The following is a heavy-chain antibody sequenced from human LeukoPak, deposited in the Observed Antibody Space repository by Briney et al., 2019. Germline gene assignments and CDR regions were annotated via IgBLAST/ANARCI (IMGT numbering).Heavy chain of an antibody. CDR3: EYHSGRSLGGPDF. CDR2: IYYSGST. Sequence: SETLSLTCTVSGGSISGINYSWGWIRQPPGKGLEWIGSIYYSGSTYYNPSLKSRVTISVDTSKNQLFLRLSSVTAADSALYYCEYHSGRSLGGPDFWGRGTLVTVSS. J-gene: IGHJ4*02. V-gene: IGHV4-39*01. D-gene: IGHD2/OR15-2a*01. CDR1: GGSISGINYS.